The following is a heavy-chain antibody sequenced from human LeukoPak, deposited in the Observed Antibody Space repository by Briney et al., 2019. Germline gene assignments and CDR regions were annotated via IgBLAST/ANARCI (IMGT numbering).Heavy chain of an antibody. D-gene: IGHD2-21*01. Sequence: SETLSLTCTVSGGSISSYYWSWIRQPPGKGLEWIGYIYYSGSTYYNPSLKSRVTISVDTSKNQFSLKLSSVTAADTAVYYCARCRLLDAFDIWGQGTMVTVSS. CDR3: ARCRLLDAFDI. J-gene: IGHJ3*02. V-gene: IGHV4-59*01. CDR1: GGSISSYY. CDR2: IYYSGST.